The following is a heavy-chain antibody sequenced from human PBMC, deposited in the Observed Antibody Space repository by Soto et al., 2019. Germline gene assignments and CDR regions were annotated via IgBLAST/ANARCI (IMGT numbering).Heavy chain of an antibody. CDR2: ISSSSSTI. CDR1: GFTFSSYS. J-gene: IGHJ5*02. V-gene: IGHV3-48*01. Sequence: PGGSLRLSCAASGFTFSSYSMNWVRQAPGKGLEWVSYISSSSSTIYYADSVKGRFTISRDNAKNSLYLQMNSLRAEDTAVYYCARDTGSGWYPNWFDPWGQGTLVTVSS. D-gene: IGHD6-19*01. CDR3: ARDTGSGWYPNWFDP.